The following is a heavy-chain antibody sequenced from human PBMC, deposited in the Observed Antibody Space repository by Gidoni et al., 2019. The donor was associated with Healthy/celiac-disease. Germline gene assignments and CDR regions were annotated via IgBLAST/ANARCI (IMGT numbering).Heavy chain of an antibody. CDR3: TTDSALWFGVFRE. Sequence: EVQLVESGGGLVKPGGSLRLSCAASGFTFSNAWMSWVRQAPGKGLEWVGRIKSKTDGGTTDYAAPLKGRFTISRDDSKNTLYLQMNSLKTEDTAVYYCTTDSALWFGVFREWGQGTLVTVSS. J-gene: IGHJ4*02. D-gene: IGHD3-10*01. CDR1: GFTFSNAW. V-gene: IGHV3-15*01. CDR2: IKSKTDGGTT.